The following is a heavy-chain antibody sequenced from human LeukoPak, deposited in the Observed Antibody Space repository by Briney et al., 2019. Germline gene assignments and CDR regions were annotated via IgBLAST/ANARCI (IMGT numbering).Heavy chain of an antibody. CDR2: IYYSGST. D-gene: IGHD5-12*01. Sequence: PSETLSLTCTVSGGSISGHYWSWIRQPPGKGLEWIGHIYYSGSTNYNPSLKSRVTISVDTSKNQFSLKVTSVTAADTAVYYCARRGETYEGKCLDPWGQGLLVTVPS. CDR3: ARRGETYEGKCLDP. J-gene: IGHJ5*02. V-gene: IGHV4-59*08. CDR1: GGSISGHY.